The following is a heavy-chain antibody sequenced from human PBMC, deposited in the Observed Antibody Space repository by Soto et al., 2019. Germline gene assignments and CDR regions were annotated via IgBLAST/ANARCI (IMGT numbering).Heavy chain of an antibody. CDR1: GGSISSYY. J-gene: IGHJ4*02. Sequence: QVQLQESGPGLVKPSETLSLTCTVSGGSISSYYWSWIRQPPGQVLEWIGYIYSIGSTNYNPALRSRVTISVDTSMTQVSLKLSSVTAADTDVYYFARRYGYSFDYWGQGTLVTVYS. D-gene: IGHD1-1*01. V-gene: IGHV4-59*08. CDR2: IYSIGST. CDR3: ARRYGYSFDY.